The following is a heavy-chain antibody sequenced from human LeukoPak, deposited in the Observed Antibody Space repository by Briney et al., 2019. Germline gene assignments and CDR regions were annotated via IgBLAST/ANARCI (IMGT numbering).Heavy chain of an antibody. D-gene: IGHD3-3*01. CDR1: GFTFSRYA. Sequence: GRSLRLSCAASGFTFSRYAMHWVRQAPGKGLEWVAIISYDGDNKYYADSLKGRFTISRDNSKSTLFLQMNSLRPEDTAVYYCARGPSADEWLPRPLDYWGQGTLVPVSS. V-gene: IGHV3-30*04. CDR3: ARGPSADEWLPRPLDY. CDR2: ISYDGDNK. J-gene: IGHJ4*02.